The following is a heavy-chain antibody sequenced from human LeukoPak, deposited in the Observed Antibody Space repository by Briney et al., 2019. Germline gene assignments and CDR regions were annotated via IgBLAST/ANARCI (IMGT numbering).Heavy chain of an antibody. CDR3: AREVGTMKDAFDI. CDR2: ISSSGSTI. Sequence: LPGGSLRLSCAASGFTFSSYEMNWVRQAPGKGLEWVSYISSSGSTIYYADSVKGRLTISRDNAENSLSLQMNSLRAEDTAIYYCAREVGTMKDAFDIWGQGTMVTVSS. J-gene: IGHJ3*02. D-gene: IGHD1-26*01. CDR1: GFTFSSYE. V-gene: IGHV3-48*03.